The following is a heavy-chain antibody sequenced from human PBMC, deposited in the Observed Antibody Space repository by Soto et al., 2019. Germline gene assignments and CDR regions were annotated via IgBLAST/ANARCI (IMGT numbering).Heavy chain of an antibody. V-gene: IGHV5-51*01. Sequence: GESLKISCKGSGYSFTSYWIGWVRQMPGKGLEWMGIIYPGDSDTRYSPSFQGQVTISADKSISTAYLQWSSLKASDTAMYYCAGVVVRRGITRIRDYYSMDVWGQGTTVTVSS. D-gene: IGHD3-10*01. J-gene: IGHJ6*02. CDR1: GYSFTSYW. CDR2: IYPGDSDT. CDR3: AGVVVRRGITRIRDYYSMDV.